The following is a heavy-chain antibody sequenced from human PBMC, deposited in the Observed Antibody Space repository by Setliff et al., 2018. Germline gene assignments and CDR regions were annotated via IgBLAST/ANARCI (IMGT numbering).Heavy chain of an antibody. D-gene: IGHD3-22*01. J-gene: IGHJ4*02. CDR2: IYWDDDK. V-gene: IGHV2-5*02. CDR3: AHRRGDYYDSSGYYYDY. CDR1: GFSLSTSGVG. Sequence: SGPTLVNPTQTLTLTCTFSGFSLSTSGVGVGWIRQPPGKALEWLALIYWDDDKRYSPYMKSRLTNTKDTSKNQVVLTMTNMDPVDTATYYCAHRRGDYYDSSGYYYDYWGQGTLVTVSS.